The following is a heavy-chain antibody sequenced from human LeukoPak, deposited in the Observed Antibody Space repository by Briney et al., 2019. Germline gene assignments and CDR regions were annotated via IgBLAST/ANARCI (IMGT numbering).Heavy chain of an antibody. CDR1: GYTFSTHW. V-gene: IGHV1-46*01. Sequence: ASVKVSCKTSGYTFSTHWMHWVRQAPGQGLEWMGIINPNGGFTSYAQKFQGRVTLTRDMSTSTVYMELSDLKPEDTAVYYCARDQSGEWDLLSGWWFDPWGQGTLVTVSS. CDR3: ARDQSGEWDLLSGWWFDP. CDR2: INPNGGFT. D-gene: IGHD1-26*01. J-gene: IGHJ5*02.